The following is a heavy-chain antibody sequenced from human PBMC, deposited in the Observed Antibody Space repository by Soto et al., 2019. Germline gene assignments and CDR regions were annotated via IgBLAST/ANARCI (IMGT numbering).Heavy chain of an antibody. Sequence: QLQLQESGPGLVKPSETLSLTCTVSGGSISSSSYYWGWIRQPPEKGLEWIGNIYYSGSTYYNPSLKSRVTMSVDTSKNQFSLKLSSVTAADTAVYYCARHGAYCGGDCPFEYWGQGTLVTVSS. CDR1: GGSISSSSYY. CDR2: IYYSGST. J-gene: IGHJ4*02. V-gene: IGHV4-39*01. D-gene: IGHD2-21*02. CDR3: ARHGAYCGGDCPFEY.